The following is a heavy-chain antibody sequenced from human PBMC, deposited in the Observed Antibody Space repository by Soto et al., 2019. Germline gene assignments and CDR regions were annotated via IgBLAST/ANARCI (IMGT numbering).Heavy chain of an antibody. V-gene: IGHV1-69*01. D-gene: IGHD2-8*02. CDR3: ARHSGPQFYYYAMDV. CDR2: IVPVFATP. Sequence: QVQLVQSGAEVRKPGSSAKVSCKAPGGTLSTYAMSWVRQAPGQGLEWMGGIVPVFATPTYAQRIQGRVTITADESTNTAYMELSSLRSEDTAVYYCARHSGPQFYYYAMDVWGQGTTVTVSS. J-gene: IGHJ6*02. CDR1: GGTLSTYA.